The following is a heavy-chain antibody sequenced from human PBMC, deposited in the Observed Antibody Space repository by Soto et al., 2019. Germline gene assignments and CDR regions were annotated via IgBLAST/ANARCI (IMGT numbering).Heavy chain of an antibody. V-gene: IGHV4-34*01. CDR3: ARGRYSGYFGMDV. Sequence: QVQLQQWGAGLLKPSETLSLTCAVYGGSFSGYYWSWIRQPPGKGLEWIGEINHSGSTNYNPSLKSRVTISVDTSKNQFSLKLSSVTAADTAVYYCARGRYSGYFGMDVWGQGTTVTVSS. CDR1: GGSFSGYY. J-gene: IGHJ6*02. CDR2: INHSGST. D-gene: IGHD5-12*01.